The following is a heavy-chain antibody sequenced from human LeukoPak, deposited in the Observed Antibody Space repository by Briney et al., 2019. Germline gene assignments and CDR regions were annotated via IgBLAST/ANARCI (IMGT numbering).Heavy chain of an antibody. J-gene: IGHJ4*02. CDR3: TTLVWVYSSITSWYPPDY. V-gene: IGHV3-15*01. Sequence: SGGSLRLSCVASGFTFSNAWMSWVRQAPGKGLEWVGRIKSKTDGGTTDYAAPVKGRFSISRDDSKNTLYLQMNSLKTEDTAVYYCTTLVWVYSSITSWYPPDYWGQGTLVTVSS. CDR1: GFTFSNAW. D-gene: IGHD2-2*01. CDR2: IKSKTDGGTT.